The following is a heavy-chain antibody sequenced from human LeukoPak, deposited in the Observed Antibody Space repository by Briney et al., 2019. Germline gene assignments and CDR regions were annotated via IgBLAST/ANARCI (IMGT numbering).Heavy chain of an antibody. D-gene: IGHD2-21*02. J-gene: IGHJ4*02. CDR2: IKHDGSEK. Sequence: GGPLRLSCAASGFSFITYWISWVRKAPGKGLEWLANIKHDGSEKYYVGSVKGRFTISRDNAKNSLYLQMNSLRAEDTAFYYCARVTSRDPLHYWGQGTLVTVSS. CDR1: GFSFITYW. V-gene: IGHV3-7*03. CDR3: ARVTSRDPLHY.